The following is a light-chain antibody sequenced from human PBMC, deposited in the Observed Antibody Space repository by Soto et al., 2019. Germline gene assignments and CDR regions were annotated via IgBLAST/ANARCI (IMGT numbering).Light chain of an antibody. CDR2: RAS. Sequence: EIVLTQSPGALSLSPGERATLSCRASQSVSSSYLAWYQQKPGQAPKVLIYRASSRATGIPDRFSGSGSGTDFTLTISRLEPEDFATYYCQQFHSFSRTFGQGTKVDIK. CDR1: QSVSSSY. J-gene: IGKJ1*01. CDR3: QQFHSFSRT. V-gene: IGKV3-20*01.